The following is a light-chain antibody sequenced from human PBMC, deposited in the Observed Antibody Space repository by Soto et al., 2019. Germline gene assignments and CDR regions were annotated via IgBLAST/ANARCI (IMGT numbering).Light chain of an antibody. J-gene: IGKJ1*01. V-gene: IGKV3-20*01. CDR3: HQFGSSPQT. Sequence: IVLTQSPGTLSLSPGERATLSCRASQNVNSNHIAWYQQKPGQAPRLLIYGPSSRATGIPERFSGSGSGTDFTLTISRLEPEDFAVYFCHQFGSSPQTFGHGTKVEIK. CDR2: GPS. CDR1: QNVNSNH.